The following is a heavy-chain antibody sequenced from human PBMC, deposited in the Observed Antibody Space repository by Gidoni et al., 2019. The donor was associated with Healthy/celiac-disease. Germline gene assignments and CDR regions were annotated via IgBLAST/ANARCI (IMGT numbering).Heavy chain of an antibody. D-gene: IGHD3-10*01. CDR3: ARKTTYYYGSGSSPPDY. CDR1: GGSFSGYY. Sequence: QVQLQQWGAGLLKPSETLSLTCAVYGGSFSGYYWSWIRQPPGKGLEWIGEINHSGSTNYNPSLKSRVTISVDTSKNQFSLKLSSVTAADTAVYYCARKTTYYYGSGSSPPDYWGQGTLVTVSS. CDR2: INHSGST. V-gene: IGHV4-34*01. J-gene: IGHJ4*02.